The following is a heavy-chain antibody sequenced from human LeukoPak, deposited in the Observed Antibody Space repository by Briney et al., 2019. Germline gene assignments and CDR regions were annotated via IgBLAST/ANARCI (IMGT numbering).Heavy chain of an antibody. CDR3: ARRAGNWFDP. CDR1: GGSISSYY. V-gene: IGHV4-59*01. J-gene: IGHJ5*02. CDR2: IYYSGDT. Sequence: SETLSLTCTVSGGSISSYYWSWIRQPPGKGLEWIGYIYYSGDTKYNPSLKSRVTISVNTSKNQFSLKLSSVTAADTAVYYCARRAGNWFDPWGQGTLVTVSS.